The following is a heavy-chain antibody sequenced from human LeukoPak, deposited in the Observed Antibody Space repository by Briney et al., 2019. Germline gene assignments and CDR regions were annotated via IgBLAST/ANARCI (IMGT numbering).Heavy chain of an antibody. Sequence: GASVKVSCKASGYTLTGYYMHWVRQAPGQGLEWMGWMNPNSGGTKYAQKFQGRVTMTRDTSISTAYMELSRLRSDDTAVYYCARLADCSSSSCRSFDYWGQGTLVTVSS. V-gene: IGHV1-2*02. J-gene: IGHJ4*02. D-gene: IGHD2-2*01. CDR3: ARLADCSSSSCRSFDY. CDR2: MNPNSGGT. CDR1: GYTLTGYY.